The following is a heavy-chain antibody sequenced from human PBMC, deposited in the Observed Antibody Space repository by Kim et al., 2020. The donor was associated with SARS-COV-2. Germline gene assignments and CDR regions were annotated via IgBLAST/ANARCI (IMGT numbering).Heavy chain of an antibody. Sequence: YDHSLKSRVTMSVDTSKNQFSLKLTAVTAADTAVYYCARGGGTARSFDYWGQGTLVIVSS. V-gene: IGHV4-4*07. CDR3: ARGGGTARSFDY. J-gene: IGHJ4*02. D-gene: IGHD1-7*01.